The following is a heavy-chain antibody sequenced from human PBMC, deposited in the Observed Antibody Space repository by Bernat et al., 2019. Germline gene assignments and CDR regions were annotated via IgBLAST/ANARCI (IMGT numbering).Heavy chain of an antibody. V-gene: IGHV3-23*01. CDR3: AKVRGGLRFWEWLLDY. D-gene: IGHD3-3*01. Sequence: EVQLLESGGGLVQPGGSLRLSCAASGFTFSSYAMSWVRQAPGKGLEWVSAISGSGGSTYYADSVKGRFTISRDNSKNTLYLQMNSLRAEDTAVYYCAKVRGGLRFWEWLLDYWGQGTLVTVSS. CDR2: ISGSGGST. J-gene: IGHJ4*02. CDR1: GFTFSSYA.